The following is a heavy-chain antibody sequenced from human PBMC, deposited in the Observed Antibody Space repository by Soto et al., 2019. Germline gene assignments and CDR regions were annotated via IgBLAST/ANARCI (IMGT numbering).Heavy chain of an antibody. D-gene: IGHD3-22*01. Sequence: QVQLQESGPGLVKPSQTLSLTCTVSGGSISSGGYYWSWIRKQPGKGLEWIGYISYSGSTYYNPSLERRVTMSVDTSKNQFFLKLSSVTAADTAVYYCARYALSRDSIWGQGTLVTVSS. V-gene: IGHV4-31*03. J-gene: IGHJ4*02. CDR1: GGSISSGGYY. CDR2: ISYSGST. CDR3: ARYALSRDSI.